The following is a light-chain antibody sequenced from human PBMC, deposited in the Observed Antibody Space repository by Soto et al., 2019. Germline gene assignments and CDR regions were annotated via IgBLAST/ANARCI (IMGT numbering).Light chain of an antibody. J-gene: IGKJ4*01. CDR2: GAS. CDR1: QSVSRN. V-gene: IGKV3-15*01. CDR3: QQYNNWPPLT. Sequence: EIVMTQSPATLSVSPGERATLSCRASQSVSRNLAWYQQNPGQAPRLLIYGASTRATGIPARFSGSGSGTEFTLTISSRQSEDFAVYYWQQYNNWPPLTFGGGTKVEIK.